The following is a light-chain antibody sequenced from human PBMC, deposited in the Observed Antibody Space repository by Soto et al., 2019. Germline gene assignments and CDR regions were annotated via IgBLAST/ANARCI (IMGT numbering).Light chain of an antibody. CDR1: QSVSSSY. J-gene: IGKJ4*01. V-gene: IGKV3-20*01. CDR2: GAS. CDR3: QQYGSAPLT. Sequence: EIVLKQSPGTLSLSPGERATLSCRASQSVSSSYLAWYQQKPGQAPRLLIYGASSRATGIPDRFSASGSGTVVTRTISGLGPEDFAVYYCQQYGSAPLTVGGGTTVEIK.